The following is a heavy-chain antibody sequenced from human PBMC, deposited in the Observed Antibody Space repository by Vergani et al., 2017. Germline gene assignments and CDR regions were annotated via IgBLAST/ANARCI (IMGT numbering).Heavy chain of an antibody. Sequence: EVQLVQSGAEVTKPGESLRISCKGSGYSFTSYWISWVRQMPGKGLEWMGRIEPSDSYTNYSPSFQGHVTISADKAISTAYLQWSSLKASDTAMYYCARHVPGSDYHYYYYYGMDVWGQGTTVTVSS. D-gene: IGHD3-10*02. CDR1: GYSFTSYW. V-gene: IGHV5-10-1*01. CDR3: ARHVPGSDYHYYYYYGMDV. J-gene: IGHJ6*02. CDR2: IEPSDSYT.